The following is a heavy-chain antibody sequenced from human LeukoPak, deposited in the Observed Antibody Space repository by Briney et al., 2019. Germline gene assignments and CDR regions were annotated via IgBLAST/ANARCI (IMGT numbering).Heavy chain of an antibody. V-gene: IGHV3-30*02. Sequence: GGSLRLSCAASGLTFSSYGMHWVRQAPGKGLEWVAFIRYDGSNKYYADSVKGRFTISRDNSKNTLYLQMNSLRAEDTAVYYCAKDGYDSSGYFFDYWGQGTLVTVSS. CDR3: AKDGYDSSGYFFDY. D-gene: IGHD3-22*01. J-gene: IGHJ4*02. CDR1: GLTFSSYG. CDR2: IRYDGSNK.